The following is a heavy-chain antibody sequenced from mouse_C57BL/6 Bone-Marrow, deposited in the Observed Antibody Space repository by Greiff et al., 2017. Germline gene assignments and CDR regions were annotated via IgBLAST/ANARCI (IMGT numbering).Heavy chain of an antibody. CDR2: IYPRSGNT. D-gene: IGHD6-1*01. V-gene: IGHV1-81*01. CDR3: ARWGRGLGFAY. Sequence: QVHVKQSGAELARPGASVKLSCKASGYTFTSYGISWVKQRTGQGLEWIGEIYPRSGNTYYNEKFKGKATLTADKASSTAYMALRSLTSEDSAVYFCARWGRGLGFAYWGQGTLVTVSA. J-gene: IGHJ3*01. CDR1: GYTFTSYG.